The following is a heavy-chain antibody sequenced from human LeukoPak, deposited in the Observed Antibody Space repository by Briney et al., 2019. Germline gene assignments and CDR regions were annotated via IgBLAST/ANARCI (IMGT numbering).Heavy chain of an antibody. J-gene: IGHJ6*04. CDR3: AGIPVFGVVLHQEPV. D-gene: IGHD3-3*01. Sequence: ASVKVSCKASGATFSDYALNWVRQAPGQGLEWMGVFIPILGTANSTQKFQDRVTIPADLSTNTAYMELSSLRSEDTAVYFCAGIPVFGVVLHQEPVWGKGTTVTVSS. CDR2: FIPILGTA. V-gene: IGHV1-69*10. CDR1: GATFSDYA.